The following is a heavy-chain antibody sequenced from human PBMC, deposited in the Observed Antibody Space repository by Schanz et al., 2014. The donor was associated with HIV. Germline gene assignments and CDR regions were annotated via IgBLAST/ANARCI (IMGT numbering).Heavy chain of an antibody. CDR3: ARGLPADY. V-gene: IGHV3-53*01. D-gene: IGHD5-18*01. Sequence: EVQLVESGGGLIQPGGSLRLSCAASGFTVSSSHMSWVRQAPGKGLEWVSGISISGETTYYADSVKGRFTISRDNSKNTLYLQMNSLRAEDTAVYYCARGLPADYWGQGTLVTVSS. CDR2: SISGETT. CDR1: GFTVSSSH. J-gene: IGHJ4*02.